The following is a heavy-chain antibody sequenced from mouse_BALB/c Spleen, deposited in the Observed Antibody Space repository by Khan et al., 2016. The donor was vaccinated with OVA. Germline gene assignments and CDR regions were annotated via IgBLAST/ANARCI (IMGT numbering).Heavy chain of an antibody. CDR1: GFTFSYYR. V-gene: IGHV13-2*02. CDR3: SRGGYYYGTPFDY. CDR2: ITVTSDNSGA. J-gene: IGHJ2*01. Sequence: VQLVETGGGLVRPGNSLKLSCGTSGFTFSYYRMHWLRQFPGKRLEWIAVITVTSDNSGANYAESVKGRFTISRDDSKSSVYLQLNSLREEASATYYCSRGGYYYGTPFDYWGQGTTLPVSS. D-gene: IGHD1-1*01.